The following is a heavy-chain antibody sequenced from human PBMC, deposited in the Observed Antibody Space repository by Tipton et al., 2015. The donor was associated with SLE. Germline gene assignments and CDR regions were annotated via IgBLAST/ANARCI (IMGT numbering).Heavy chain of an antibody. V-gene: IGHV1-2*06. D-gene: IGHD1-26*01. Sequence: QLVQSGAEVKKPGASVKVPCKASGYSFTDYFMHWLRQAPGQGLEWMGRLTPNSDDTDYAQKFQGRVTVTRDTSVSTAYMELTRLTSDDTAVYYCARGIAGDSAAWDVWGQGTLVTVSA. CDR1: GYSFTDYF. CDR2: LTPNSDDT. J-gene: IGHJ4*02. CDR3: ARGIAGDSAAWDV.